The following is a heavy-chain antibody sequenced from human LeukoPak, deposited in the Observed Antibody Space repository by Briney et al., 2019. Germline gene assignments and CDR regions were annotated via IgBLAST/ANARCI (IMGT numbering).Heavy chain of an antibody. Sequence: GGSLRLSCAASGFTFDDCAMHWVRHAPGKGPEWVSGISWNSGRIGYADSVKGRFTISRDNAKNSLYLQMNSLRAEDTAVYYCARRRCSSTSCFEDYWGQGTLVTVSS. J-gene: IGHJ4*02. D-gene: IGHD2-2*01. CDR2: ISWNSGRI. CDR3: ARRRCSSTSCFEDY. CDR1: GFTFDDCA. V-gene: IGHV3-9*01.